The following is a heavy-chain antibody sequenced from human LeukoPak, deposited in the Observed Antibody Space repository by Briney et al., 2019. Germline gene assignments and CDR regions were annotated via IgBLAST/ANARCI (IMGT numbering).Heavy chain of an antibody. D-gene: IGHD2-2*01. J-gene: IGHJ6*03. Sequence: GESLKISCKGSGYSFTSYWIAWVRQMPRKGLEWMGIIYPGDSDTRYSPSFQGQVTISADKSISTAYLQWSSLKASDTAIYYCARHGSGTSPRFYYYYMDVWGKGTTVTVSS. CDR1: GYSFTSYW. CDR3: ARHGSGTSPRFYYYYMDV. CDR2: IYPGDSDT. V-gene: IGHV5-51*01.